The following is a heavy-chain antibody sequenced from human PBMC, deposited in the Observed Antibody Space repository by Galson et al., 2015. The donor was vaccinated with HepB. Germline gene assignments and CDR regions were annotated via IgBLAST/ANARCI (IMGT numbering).Heavy chain of an antibody. CDR3: ARDGLYCSSTSCYRANYYYYYMHV. Sequence: SVKVSCKASGYTFTSYYMHWVRQAPGQGLEWMGIINPSGGSTSYAQKFQGRVTMTRDTSTSTVYMELSSLRSEDTAVYYCARDGLYCSSTSCYRANYYYYYMHVCGKGTTVTASS. D-gene: IGHD2-2*02. V-gene: IGHV1-46*01. J-gene: IGHJ6*03. CDR1: GYTFTSYY. CDR2: INPSGGST.